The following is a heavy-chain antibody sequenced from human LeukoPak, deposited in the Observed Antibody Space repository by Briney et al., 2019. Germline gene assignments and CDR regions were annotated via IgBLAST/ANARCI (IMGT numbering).Heavy chain of an antibody. J-gene: IGHJ4*02. CDR2: INHSGST. CDR1: GGSFSGYY. Sequence: SETLSLTCAVYGGSFSGYYWSWNRQPPGKGLEWIGEINHSGSTNYNPSLKSRVTISVDTSKNQFSLKLSSVTAADTAVYYCARGLKFPDYWGQGTLVTVSS. CDR3: ARGLKFPDY. V-gene: IGHV4-34*01.